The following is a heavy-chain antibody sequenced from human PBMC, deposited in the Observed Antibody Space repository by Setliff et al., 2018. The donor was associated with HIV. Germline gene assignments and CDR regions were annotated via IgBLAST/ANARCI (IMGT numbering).Heavy chain of an antibody. CDR1: GDSMSNSGYY. V-gene: IGHV4-39*07. CDR3: ARLNDWRHTFDI. J-gene: IGHJ3*02. CDR2: IYYSGTP. Sequence: PSETLSLTCTVSGDSMSNSGYYWSWLRQSPGKGLEWIGSIYYSGTPYYSPSLNSRATISLDMSKTQFFLRLISMTAADTAVYYCARLNDWRHTFDIWGQGITVTVSS. D-gene: IGHD3-9*01.